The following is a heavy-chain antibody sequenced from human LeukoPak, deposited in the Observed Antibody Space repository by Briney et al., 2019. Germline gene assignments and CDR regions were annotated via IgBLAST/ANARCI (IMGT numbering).Heavy chain of an antibody. CDR2: IKTDGSST. V-gene: IGHV3-74*01. Sequence: GGSLRLSCAASGFTFSSYWMHWVRQTPGKGLVWVSRIKTDGSSTNYADSVKGRFTISRDNSKNTLYLQMNSLRAEDTAVYYCAKDAAVAGGYYYYYMDVWGKGTTVTVSS. CDR3: AKDAAVAGGYYYYYMDV. CDR1: GFTFSSYW. J-gene: IGHJ6*03. D-gene: IGHD6-19*01.